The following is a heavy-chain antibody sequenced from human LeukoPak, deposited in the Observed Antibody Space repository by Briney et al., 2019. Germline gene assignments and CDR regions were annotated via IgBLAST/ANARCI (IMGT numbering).Heavy chain of an antibody. V-gene: IGHV4-39*07. CDR3: ARVTSRLGVCDY. CDR1: GGSISSSSYY. D-gene: IGHD2-8*01. Sequence: PSETLSLTCTVSGGSISSSSYYWGWIRQPPGKGLEWIGNIYHSGNTYYKPSLKSRVTISVDTSRNQFSLKLSSVTAAGTAVYYCARVTSRLGVCDYWGQGTLVTVSS. CDR2: IYHSGNT. J-gene: IGHJ4*02.